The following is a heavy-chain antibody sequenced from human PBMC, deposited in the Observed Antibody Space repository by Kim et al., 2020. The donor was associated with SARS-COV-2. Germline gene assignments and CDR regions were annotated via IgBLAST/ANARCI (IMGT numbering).Heavy chain of an antibody. D-gene: IGHD3-10*01. CDR1: GFTFSSYS. V-gene: IGHV3-21*01. Sequence: GGSLRLSCAASGFTFSSYSMNWVRQAPGKGLEWVSSISSSSSYIYYADSVKGRFTISRDNAKNSLYLQMNSLRAEDTAVYYCARDSPDDGSGSYWPAYYYYGMDVWGQGTTVTVSS. J-gene: IGHJ6*02. CDR2: ISSSSSYI. CDR3: ARDSPDDGSGSYWPAYYYYGMDV.